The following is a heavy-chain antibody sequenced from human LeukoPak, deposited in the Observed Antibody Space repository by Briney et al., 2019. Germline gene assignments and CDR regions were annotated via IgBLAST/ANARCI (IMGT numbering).Heavy chain of an antibody. J-gene: IGHJ4*02. CDR3: ARSEFSNTWPDY. CDR2: INPNSGGT. Sequence: ASAKVSCKASGYTFTGYYIHWVRQAPGLGLEWMGWINPNSGGTNYAQKFQGRVTMTRDTSITTAHMELSSLRSDDTAVYYCARSEFSNTWPDYWGQGTLVTVSS. CDR1: GYTFTGYY. V-gene: IGHV1-2*02. D-gene: IGHD6-13*01.